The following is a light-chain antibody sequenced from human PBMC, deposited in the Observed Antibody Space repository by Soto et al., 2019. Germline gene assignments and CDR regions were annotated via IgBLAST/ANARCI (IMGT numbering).Light chain of an antibody. CDR1: SSDVGGYNY. CDR3: CSYAGSYTFGWV. V-gene: IGLV2-11*01. CDR2: DVS. J-gene: IGLJ3*02. Sequence: QSALTQPRSVSGSPGQSVTISYTGTSSDVGGYNYVSWYQQHPGKAPKLMIYDVSKRPSGVPDRFSGSKSGNTASLTISGLQAEDEADYYCCSYAGSYTFGWVFGGGTKLTVL.